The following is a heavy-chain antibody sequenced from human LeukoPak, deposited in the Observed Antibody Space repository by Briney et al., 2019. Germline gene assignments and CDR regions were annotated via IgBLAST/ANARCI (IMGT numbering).Heavy chain of an antibody. CDR3: ARVDKRGSGSYYSLQFDY. CDR2: INPNSGGT. Sequence: GASVKVSCKASGYSFTDYYMHWVRQAPGQGLEWMGWINPNSGGTSYAQKFQGRVTMTRDTSISTAYVELSGLRSDDTAVYYCARVDKRGSGSYYSLQFDYWGQGTLVTVSS. J-gene: IGHJ4*02. D-gene: IGHD3-10*01. V-gene: IGHV1-2*02. CDR1: GYSFTDYY.